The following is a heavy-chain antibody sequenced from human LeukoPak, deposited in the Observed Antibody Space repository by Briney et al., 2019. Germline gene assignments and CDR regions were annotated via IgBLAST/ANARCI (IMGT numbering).Heavy chain of an antibody. CDR3: ARGKYCSSTSCPRYFDY. CDR1: GGSFSGYY. Sequence: PSETLSLTCAVYGGSFSGYYWSWIRQPPGKGLEWIGEINHSGSTNYNPPLKSRVTISVDTSKNQFSLKLSSVTAADTAVYYCARGKYCSSTSCPRYFDYWGQGTLVTVSS. D-gene: IGHD2-2*01. CDR2: INHSGST. J-gene: IGHJ4*02. V-gene: IGHV4-34*01.